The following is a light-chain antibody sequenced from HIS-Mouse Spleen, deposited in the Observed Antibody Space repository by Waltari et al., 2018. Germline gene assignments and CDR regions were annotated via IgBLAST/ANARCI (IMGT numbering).Light chain of an antibody. Sequence: SSELTQPPSQSVSPGQTARITCAGDAFTTKYAYWYQQKSGQAPVLVIYEDSKRPSGIPERFSGSSSGTMATLTISGAQVEDEADYYCYSTDSSGNHRVFGGGTKLTVL. CDR3: YSTDSSGNHRV. CDR2: EDS. CDR1: AFTTKY. V-gene: IGLV3-10*01. J-gene: IGLJ2*01.